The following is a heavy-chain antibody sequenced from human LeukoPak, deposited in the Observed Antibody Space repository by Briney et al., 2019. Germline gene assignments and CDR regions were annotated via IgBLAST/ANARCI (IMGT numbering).Heavy chain of an antibody. CDR2: LSYTGKT. Sequence: SETLSLTCVVSGASVSSSHWNWIRQLPGKGLEWIGCLSYTGKTDYNPSLTSRGTMSLDTSKNQVSLKLRSVTAADTAVYYCSEGYFEPFDHWGQGTLVTVSS. D-gene: IGHD2/OR15-2a*01. J-gene: IGHJ4*02. V-gene: IGHV4-59*02. CDR3: SEGYFEPFDH. CDR1: GASVSSSH.